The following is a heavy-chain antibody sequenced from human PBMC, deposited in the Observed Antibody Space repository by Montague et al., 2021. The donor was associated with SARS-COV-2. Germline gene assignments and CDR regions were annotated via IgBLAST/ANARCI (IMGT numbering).Heavy chain of an antibody. V-gene: IGHV6-1*01. J-gene: IGHJ5*02. CDR1: GDSVSSNNPA. Sequence: CAISGDSVSSNNPACNWVRQSPSSGLEWLVVTYYRFKWNNDYAVSVKSRITINPDTSKNQFSLQLNSVTPEDTAVYYCARDDPYCTNGVCYTGNWFDPWGQGTLVTVSS. CDR3: ARDDPYCTNGVCYTGNWFDP. CDR2: TYYRFKWNN. D-gene: IGHD2-8*01.